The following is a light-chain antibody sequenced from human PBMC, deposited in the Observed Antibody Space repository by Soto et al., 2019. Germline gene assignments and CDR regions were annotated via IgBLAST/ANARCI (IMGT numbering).Light chain of an antibody. J-gene: IGKJ1*01. CDR2: RAS. CDR1: QGISSY. CDR3: QHYNSYSEA. Sequence: IQLTQSPSSLSASVGDRVTITCRASQGISSYLAWYQQKPGKAPKPLIYRASTLKSGVPSRFSGSGSGTEFTLTISSLQPDDFATYYCQHYNSYSEAFGQGTKVDIK. V-gene: IGKV1-5*03.